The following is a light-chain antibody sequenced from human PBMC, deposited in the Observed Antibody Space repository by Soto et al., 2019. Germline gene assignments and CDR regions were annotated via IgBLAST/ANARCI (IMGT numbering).Light chain of an antibody. Sequence: DIPMTQSPSSLSASGGDRVTITCRASQSISTFLNWYQQKPGKAPKLLVYDASSLQSGVPSRFSGGGSGTDFTLTITSLQPEDFATYYCQQTYTTPWTFGQGTKVEIK. CDR2: DAS. V-gene: IGKV1-39*01. J-gene: IGKJ1*01. CDR3: QQTYTTPWT. CDR1: QSISTF.